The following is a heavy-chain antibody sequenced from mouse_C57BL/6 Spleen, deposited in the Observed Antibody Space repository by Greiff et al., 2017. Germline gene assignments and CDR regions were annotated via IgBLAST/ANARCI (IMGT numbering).Heavy chain of an antibody. CDR3: ARCYDGSSHTLYYYAMDY. V-gene: IGHV1-39*01. CDR2: INPNYGTT. J-gene: IGHJ4*01. CDR1: GYSFTDYN. D-gene: IGHD1-1*01. Sequence: VQLKQSGPELVKPGASVKISCKASGYSFTDYNMTWVKQSNGKSLEWIGVINPNYGTTSYNQKFKGKATLTVDQSSSTAYMQLNSLTSEDSAVYYCARCYDGSSHTLYYYAMDYWGQGTSVTVSS.